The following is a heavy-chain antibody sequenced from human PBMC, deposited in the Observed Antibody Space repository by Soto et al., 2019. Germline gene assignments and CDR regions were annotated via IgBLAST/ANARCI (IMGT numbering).Heavy chain of an antibody. Sequence: SGTLSLTCTVSGGSISSYYWSWIRQPPGKGLEWIGYIYYSGSTNYNPSLKSRVTISVDTSKNQFSLKLSSVTAADTAVYYCASSLWNCSSTSCQEDYWGQGTLVTVSS. CDR1: GGSISSYY. J-gene: IGHJ4*02. CDR2: IYYSGST. CDR3: ASSLWNCSSTSCQEDY. V-gene: IGHV4-59*01. D-gene: IGHD2-2*01.